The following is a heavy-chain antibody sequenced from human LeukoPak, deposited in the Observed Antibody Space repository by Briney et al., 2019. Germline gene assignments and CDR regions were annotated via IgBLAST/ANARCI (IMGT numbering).Heavy chain of an antibody. V-gene: IGHV4-30-2*01. CDR2: IYHSGST. CDR3: ARDRIVVVPAASWFDP. J-gene: IGHJ5*02. CDR1: GGSISSGGYF. Sequence: PSETLSLTCTVSGGSISSGGYFWNWIRQPPGKGLEWIGYIYHSGSTYYNPSLKSRVTISVDRSKNQFSLKLSSVTAADTAVYYCARDRIVVVPAASWFDPWGQGTLVTVSS. D-gene: IGHD2-2*01.